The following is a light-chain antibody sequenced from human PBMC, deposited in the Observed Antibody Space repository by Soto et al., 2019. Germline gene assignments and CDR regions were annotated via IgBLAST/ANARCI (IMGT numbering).Light chain of an antibody. CDR1: QSVSSN. Sequence: EIVMTQSPATLSVSPGERATLSCRASQSVSSNLAWYQQKPGQAPRLLIYGASTRATGIPARFSGSGSGTDFTLTISSLQSEDFAVYYCQQYNNWRGTFGPGTKVDIK. CDR2: GAS. V-gene: IGKV3-15*01. J-gene: IGKJ3*01. CDR3: QQYNNWRGT.